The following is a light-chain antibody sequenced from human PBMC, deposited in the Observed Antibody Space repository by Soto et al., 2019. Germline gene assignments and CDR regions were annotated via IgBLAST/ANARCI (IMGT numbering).Light chain of an antibody. Sequence: EIVLTQSPATLSLSPGERATLSFRASQSVSSYLAWYQQKPGQAPRLLIYDASNRATGIPARFSGSGSGTDFTLTISSLEPEDFAVYYCQQYGSSPRTFGQGTKVDIK. J-gene: IGKJ1*01. CDR3: QQYGSSPRT. V-gene: IGKV3-11*01. CDR2: DAS. CDR1: QSVSSY.